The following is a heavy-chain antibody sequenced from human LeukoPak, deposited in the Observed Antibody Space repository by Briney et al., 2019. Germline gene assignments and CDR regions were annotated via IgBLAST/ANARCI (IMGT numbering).Heavy chain of an antibody. V-gene: IGHV3-33*01. CDR2: IWYDGSKE. CDR1: GFIFSDYG. Sequence: PGGSLRLSCAASGFIFSDYGMHWVRQAPGKGLEWVAVIWYDGSKEYYADSVKGRFTISRDSSKNTVYLQMNSLRGEDTAVYYCGRDECSTTSCYGYWGQGTLVTVSS. CDR3: GRDECSTTSCYGY. D-gene: IGHD2-2*01. J-gene: IGHJ4*02.